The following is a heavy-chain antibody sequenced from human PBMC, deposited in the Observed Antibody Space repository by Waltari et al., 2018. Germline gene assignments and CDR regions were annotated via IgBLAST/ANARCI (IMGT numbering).Heavy chain of an antibody. V-gene: IGHV3-23*01. CDR3: AKVRRFLGSNWYFDL. Sequence: EVQLLESGGGLVQPGGSLRLSCAASGFTFSSYAMSWVRQAPGKGLEWVAAISGSGGSTYYADSVKGRFTISRDKSKNTLYLQMNSLRAEDTAVYYCAKVRRFLGSNWYFDLWGRGTLVTVSS. J-gene: IGHJ2*01. CDR1: GFTFSSYA. D-gene: IGHD3-3*01. CDR2: ISGSGGST.